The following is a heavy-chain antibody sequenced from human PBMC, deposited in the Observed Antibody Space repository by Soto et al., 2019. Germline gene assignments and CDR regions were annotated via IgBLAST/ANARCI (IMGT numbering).Heavy chain of an antibody. J-gene: IGHJ6*02. CDR3: AGGMAGLDV. Sequence: DVQLVESGGGVVQPGGSLRLSCAASGLSFNIYWMHWVRQVPGKGLVWLARINSDGSHTIYVDSVKGRFTISRDNAKNTVFLQMDSRRDEDTGVYYCAGGMAGLDVWGQGTTVTVSS. CDR1: GLSFNIYW. CDR2: INSDGSHT. V-gene: IGHV3-74*01.